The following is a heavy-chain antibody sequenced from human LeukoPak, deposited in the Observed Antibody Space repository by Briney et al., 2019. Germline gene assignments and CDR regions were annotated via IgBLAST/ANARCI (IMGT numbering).Heavy chain of an antibody. CDR3: ASGRGIYYYYGMDV. D-gene: IGHD6-13*01. V-gene: IGHV4-34*01. CDR1: GGSFSGYY. CDR2: MNPSGST. Sequence: SETLSLTCAVYGGSFSGYYWTWIRHTPEKGLEWIGEMNPSGSTNYNPSLKSRVTISVDTSKNQFSLTLSSVTAEDTAVYYCASGRGIYYYYGMDVWGQGTTVTVSS. J-gene: IGHJ6*02.